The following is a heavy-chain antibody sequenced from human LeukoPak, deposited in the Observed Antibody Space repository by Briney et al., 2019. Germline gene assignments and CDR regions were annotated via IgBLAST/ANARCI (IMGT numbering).Heavy chain of an antibody. V-gene: IGHV4-59*08. CDR2: IYYTGRT. CDR1: GGSINSEY. D-gene: IGHD5-12*01. Sequence: SETLSLTCSVSGGSINSEYWSWLRQPPGKGPEWIGYIYYTGRTTYSPSLESRVTISVDTSKKQFSLRLRSVTAADTAVYYCASHNYSGYDPLTWGQGTLVTVSS. CDR3: ASHNYSGYDPLT. J-gene: IGHJ4*02.